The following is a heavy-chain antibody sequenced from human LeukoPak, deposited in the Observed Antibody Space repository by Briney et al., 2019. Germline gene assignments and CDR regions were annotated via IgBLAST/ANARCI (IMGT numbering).Heavy chain of an antibody. Sequence: ASVKVSCKASGYTFTGYYMHWVRQAPGQGLEWMGWINPNSGDTNYAQKFQASVSMTRDTSIRTAYMELSRLRSDDTAVYYCARGLLTGIPFDYWGQGTLVTVSS. V-gene: IGHV1-2*02. CDR1: GYTFTGYY. D-gene: IGHD7-27*01. CDR2: INPNSGDT. J-gene: IGHJ4*02. CDR3: ARGLLTGIPFDY.